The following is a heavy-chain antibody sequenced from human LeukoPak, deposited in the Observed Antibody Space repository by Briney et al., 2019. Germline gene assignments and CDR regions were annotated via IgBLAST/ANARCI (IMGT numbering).Heavy chain of an antibody. J-gene: IGHJ3*02. D-gene: IGHD6-13*01. CDR3: ARGIAAASKAYAFDI. CDR1: GGSISSYY. Sequence: SETLSLTCTVSGGSISSYYWSWIRQPAGKGLEWIGRIYTSGSTNYNPSLKSRVTMSVDTPKNQFSLKLSSVTAADTAVYYCARGIAAASKAYAFDIWGQGTMVTVSS. V-gene: IGHV4-4*07. CDR2: IYTSGST.